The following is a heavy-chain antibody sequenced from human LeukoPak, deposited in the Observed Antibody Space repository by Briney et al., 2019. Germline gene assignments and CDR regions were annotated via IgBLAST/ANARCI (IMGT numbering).Heavy chain of an antibody. D-gene: IGHD3-3*01. J-gene: IGHJ4*02. V-gene: IGHV3-23*01. Sequence: GGSLRLSCAASGFTFSSYAMHWVRQAPGKGLEWVSTISGSGGSTYYADSVKGRFTISRDTSKNTLYLQMNSLRVEDTAVYFCAKGPVYYDFWSGYSPDYYFDYWGQGTLVTVSS. CDR3: AKGPVYYDFWSGYSPDYYFDY. CDR2: ISGSGGST. CDR1: GFTFSSYA.